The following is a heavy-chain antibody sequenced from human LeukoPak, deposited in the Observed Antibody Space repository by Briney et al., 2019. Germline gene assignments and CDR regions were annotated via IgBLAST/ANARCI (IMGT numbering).Heavy chain of an antibody. V-gene: IGHV4-59*08. J-gene: IGHJ4*02. D-gene: IGHD3-22*01. CDR2: IYYSGST. CDR3: ARLPFYDSSGY. Sequence: SETLSVTCTVSGDSISSYNWSWIRQPPGKGLEWIGYIYYSGSTNYNPSLKSRVTISVDTSKNQFSLKLSSVTAADTAVYYCARLPFYDSSGYWGQGTLVTVSS. CDR1: GDSISSYN.